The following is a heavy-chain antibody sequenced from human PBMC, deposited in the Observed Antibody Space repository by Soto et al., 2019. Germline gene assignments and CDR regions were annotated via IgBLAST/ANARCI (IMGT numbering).Heavy chain of an antibody. J-gene: IGHJ3*02. D-gene: IGHD3-10*01. CDR2: IYHSGSA. CDR1: GFPIRNRHW. V-gene: IGHV4-4*02. CDR3: ASKFGELLADAFDI. Sequence: SDSLSLTCPKSGFPIRNRHWWSWVRQPPGKGLEWIGEIYHSGSANYNPSLKSRVTISVDKSKSQFSLKMNSVTAADTAVYYCASKFGELLADAFDIWGQGTVVT.